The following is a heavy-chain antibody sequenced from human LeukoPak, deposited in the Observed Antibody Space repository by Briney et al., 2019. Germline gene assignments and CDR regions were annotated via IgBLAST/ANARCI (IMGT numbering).Heavy chain of an antibody. J-gene: IGHJ4*02. CDR3: ARDLFDCSSTSCNDDY. CDR2: IYSGGGT. CDR1: GFTVSSNY. Sequence: GGSLRLSCAASGFTVSSNYMSWVRQAPGKGLEWVSVIYSGGGTYYADSVKGRFTISRDNSKNTLYLQMNSLRAEDTAVYYCARDLFDCSSTSCNDDYWGQGTLVTVSS. D-gene: IGHD2-2*01. V-gene: IGHV3-66*01.